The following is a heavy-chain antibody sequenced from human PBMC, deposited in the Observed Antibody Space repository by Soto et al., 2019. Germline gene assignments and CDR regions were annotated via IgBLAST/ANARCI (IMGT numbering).Heavy chain of an antibody. J-gene: IGHJ4*02. CDR2: IWYDGSNK. D-gene: IGHD2-21*01. CDR3: ARDGESLGTSSYFDY. Sequence: QVQLVESGGGVVQPGRSLRLSCAASGFTFSSYGMHWVRQAPGKGLEWVAVIWYDGSNKYYADSVKGRFTISRDNSKNTLYLQMNSLRAEDTAVYYCARDGESLGTSSYFDYWGQGTLVTVSS. V-gene: IGHV3-33*01. CDR1: GFTFSSYG.